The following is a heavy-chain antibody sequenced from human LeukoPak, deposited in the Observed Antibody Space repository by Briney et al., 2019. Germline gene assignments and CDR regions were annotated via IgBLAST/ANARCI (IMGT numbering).Heavy chain of an antibody. D-gene: IGHD1-26*01. V-gene: IGHV3-23*01. Sequence: GGSLRLSCAASGFTFSSYAMSWVRQAPGKGLEWVSAISGSGGSTYYADSVKGRFTISRDNSRNTLYLQVNSLRAEDTAVYYCAKGGKWDVTPFDYWGQGTLVTVSS. CDR2: ISGSGGST. CDR1: GFTFSSYA. CDR3: AKGGKWDVTPFDY. J-gene: IGHJ4*02.